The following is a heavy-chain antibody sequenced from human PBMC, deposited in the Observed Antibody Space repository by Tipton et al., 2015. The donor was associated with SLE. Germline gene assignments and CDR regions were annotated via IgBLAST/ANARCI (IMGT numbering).Heavy chain of an antibody. CDR2: IYYSGST. Sequence: TLSLTCTVSGGSISSHYSSWIRQPPGKGLEWIGYIYYSGSTNYNPSLKSRVTISVDTSKNQFSLRLSSVTAADTAVYYCARGVAFDIWGQGTMVTVSS. J-gene: IGHJ3*02. CDR3: ARGVAFDI. CDR1: GGSISSHY. V-gene: IGHV4-59*11.